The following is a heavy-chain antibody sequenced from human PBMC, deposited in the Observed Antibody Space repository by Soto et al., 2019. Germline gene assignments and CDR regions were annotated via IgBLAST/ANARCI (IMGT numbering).Heavy chain of an antibody. CDR1: GFTFSSYA. D-gene: IGHD6-6*01. V-gene: IGHV3-64*01. CDR2: ISSNGGST. J-gene: IGHJ4*02. CDR3: ATSIAARPGSAGTDY. Sequence: EVQLVESGGGLVQPGGSLRLSCAASGFTFSSYAMHWVRQAPGKGLEYVSAISSNGGSTYYATSVKGRFTISRDNSKNTLYLQMGSLRAEDMAVYYCATSIAARPGSAGTDYWGQGTLVTVSS.